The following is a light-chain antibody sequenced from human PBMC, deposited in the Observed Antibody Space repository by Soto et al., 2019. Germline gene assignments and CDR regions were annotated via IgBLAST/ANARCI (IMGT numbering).Light chain of an antibody. CDR2: DAS. V-gene: IGKV3-11*01. CDR3: QQRSNWPRT. CDR1: KSVNNY. J-gene: IGKJ1*01. Sequence: EIVLTQSPGTLTLSPGKRATISCRASKSVNNYLVWYQQKPGQAPWLLIYDASNGATGIPARFSGSGSGTDFTFTICSLGPEDFAVYYCQQRSNWPRTFGQGTKVDIK.